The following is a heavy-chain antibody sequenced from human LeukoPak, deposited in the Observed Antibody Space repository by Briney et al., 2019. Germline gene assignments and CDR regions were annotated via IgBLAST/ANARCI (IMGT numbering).Heavy chain of an antibody. J-gene: IGHJ6*03. Sequence: ASVKVSCKASGYTFTSYDINWVRQATGQGLEWMGWMNPNSGNTGYAQKFQGRVTMTRNTSISTAYMELSSLRSEDTAVYYCASLLTEYQLRGGPYYYSWTSGAKGPRSPSP. V-gene: IGHV1-8*01. CDR1: GYTFTSYD. D-gene: IGHD2-2*01. CDR3: ASLLTEYQLRGGPYYYSWTS. CDR2: MNPNSGNT.